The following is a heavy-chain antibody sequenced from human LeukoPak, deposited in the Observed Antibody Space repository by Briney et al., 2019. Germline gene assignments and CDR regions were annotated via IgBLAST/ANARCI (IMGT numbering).Heavy chain of an antibody. CDR3: AKGKDSVAGATNDY. J-gene: IGHJ4*02. CDR2: IGTAGDP. D-gene: IGHD6-19*01. CDR1: GFTFSSYD. V-gene: IGHV3-13*05. Sequence: GGSLRLSCAASGFTFSSYDMHWVRQAPGKGLEWVSAIGTAGDPYYPVSVKSRFTIYIENAKNSLYLQMNSLRAGDTAVYYCAKGKDSVAGATNDYWGQGTLVTVSS.